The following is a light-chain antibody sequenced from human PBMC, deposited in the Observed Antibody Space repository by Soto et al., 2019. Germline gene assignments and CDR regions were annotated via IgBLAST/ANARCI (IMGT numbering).Light chain of an antibody. J-gene: IGKJ1*01. CDR3: MQARQSPKT. Sequence: DIVLTQSPVSLPVTPGEPASISCRSSQSLLHSNGYNYLDWFLQKPGQSPQLLISLGSNRASGVPDRFSGSGSGTDFTLKISRVEAEDVGVYYCMQARQSPKTFGQGPKVEIK. CDR2: LGS. CDR1: QSLLHSNGYNY. V-gene: IGKV2-28*01.